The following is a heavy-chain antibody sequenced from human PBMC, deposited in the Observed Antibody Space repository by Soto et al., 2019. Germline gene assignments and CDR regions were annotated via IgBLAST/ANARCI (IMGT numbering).Heavy chain of an antibody. V-gene: IGHV4-31*03. CDR1: GGSISSGGYY. Sequence: SETLSLTCTVSGGSISSGGYYWSWIRQHPGKGLEWIGYIYYSGSTYYNPSLKSRVTISVDTSKNQFSLKLSSVTAADTAVYYCARGSSEPYSYGPCFDYWGQGTLVTVS. CDR3: ARGSSEPYSYGPCFDY. J-gene: IGHJ4*02. CDR2: IYYSGST. D-gene: IGHD5-18*01.